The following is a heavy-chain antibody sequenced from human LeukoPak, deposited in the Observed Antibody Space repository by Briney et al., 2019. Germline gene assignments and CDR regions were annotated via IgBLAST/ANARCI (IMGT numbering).Heavy chain of an antibody. CDR2: ISSSGSTI. D-gene: IGHD2-8*01. Sequence: GGSLRLSCAASGFTFSDYYMSWIRQAPGKGLEWVSYISSSGSTIYYADSVKGRFSISRDSSKNILYLQMNSLRAEDTAVYYCAKDRCSNGVGCYYYYMDVWGKGTTVTISS. CDR3: AKDRCSNGVGCYYYYMDV. J-gene: IGHJ6*03. V-gene: IGHV3-11*04. CDR1: GFTFSDYY.